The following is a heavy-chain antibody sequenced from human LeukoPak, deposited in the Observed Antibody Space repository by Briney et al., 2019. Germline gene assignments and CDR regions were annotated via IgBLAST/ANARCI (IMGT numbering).Heavy chain of an antibody. CDR2: IYYSGST. CDR3: ARQPLECSSTSCSIGRLDY. Sequence: SETLSLTCTVSGGSISSYYWSWIRQPPGKGLEWIGYIYYSGSTNYNPSLKSRVTISVDTSKNQFSLKLSSVTAADTAVYYCARQPLECSSTSCSIGRLDYWGQGTLVTVSS. CDR1: GGSISSYY. J-gene: IGHJ4*02. V-gene: IGHV4-59*08. D-gene: IGHD2-2*01.